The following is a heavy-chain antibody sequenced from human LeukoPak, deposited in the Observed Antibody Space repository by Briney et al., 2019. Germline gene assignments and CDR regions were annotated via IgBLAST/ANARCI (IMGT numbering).Heavy chain of an antibody. CDR1: GGSFSGYY. V-gene: IGHV4-34*01. J-gene: IGHJ6*04. CDR3: ATSSGLYGDYDYYYYYGMDV. CDR2: INHSGGT. Sequence: PSETLSLTCAVYGGSFSGYYWSWIRQPPGKGLEWIGEINHSGGTNYNPSLKSRVTISVDTSKNQFSLKLSSVTAADTAVYYCATSSGLYGDYDYYYYYGMDVWGKGTTVTVSS. D-gene: IGHD4-17*01.